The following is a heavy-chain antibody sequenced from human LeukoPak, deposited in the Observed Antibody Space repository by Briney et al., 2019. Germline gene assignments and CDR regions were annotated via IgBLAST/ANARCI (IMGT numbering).Heavy chain of an antibody. D-gene: IGHD3-10*01. CDR3: ARGGYYGSGSYYPDY. Sequence: SETLSLTCTVSGGSISSYYWSWIRQPPGKGLEWIGYIYYSGSTNYNPSLKSRVTISVDTSKNQFSLKLSSATAADTAVYYCARGGYYGSGSYYPDYWGQGTLVTVSS. CDR2: IYYSGST. J-gene: IGHJ4*02. CDR1: GGSISSYY. V-gene: IGHV4-59*01.